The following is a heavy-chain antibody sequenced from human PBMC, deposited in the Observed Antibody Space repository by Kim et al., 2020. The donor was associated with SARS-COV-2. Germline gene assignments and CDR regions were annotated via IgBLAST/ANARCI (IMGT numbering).Heavy chain of an antibody. Sequence: SETLSLTCTVSGGSMNYYYWSWIRQSPGKGLEWIGDVFYSGSINYNPSLKSRVVLSLDLSKNQFSLRVNSVTAADTAVYFCARGGGYSYGRNFFDFWGQGSPVSVYS. V-gene: IGHV4-59*01. CDR1: GGSMNYYY. CDR3: ARGGGYSYGRNFFDF. J-gene: IGHJ4*02. D-gene: IGHD5-18*01. CDR2: VFYSGSI.